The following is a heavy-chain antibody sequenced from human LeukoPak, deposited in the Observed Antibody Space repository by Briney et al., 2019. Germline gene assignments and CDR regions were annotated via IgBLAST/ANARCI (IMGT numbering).Heavy chain of an antibody. Sequence: PSETLSLTCAVSGDSISNNNWWSWVRQPPGKGLEWIGEIYHTGSTNFRPSLRSRVTISLDESKNQLSLNVNSVTAADTAVSYCARVRGHTSSWYGGDFDFWGQGTLVTVSS. J-gene: IGHJ4*02. CDR1: GDSISNNNW. V-gene: IGHV4-4*02. D-gene: IGHD6-13*01. CDR3: ARVRGHTSSWYGGDFDF. CDR2: IYHTGST.